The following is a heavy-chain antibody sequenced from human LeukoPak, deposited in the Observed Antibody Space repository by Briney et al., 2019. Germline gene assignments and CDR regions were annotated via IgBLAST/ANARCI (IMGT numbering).Heavy chain of an antibody. D-gene: IGHD2-15*01. CDR2: INHSGST. CDR1: GGSFSGYY. Sequence: TPSETLSLTCAVCGGSFSGYYWSWIRQPPGKGMEWIGEINHSGSTNYNPSLKSRVTISVDTSKNQFSLKLSSVTAADTAVYYCARGANCSGGSCLPGDFDYWGQGTLVTVSS. CDR3: ARGANCSGGSCLPGDFDY. V-gene: IGHV4-34*01. J-gene: IGHJ4*02.